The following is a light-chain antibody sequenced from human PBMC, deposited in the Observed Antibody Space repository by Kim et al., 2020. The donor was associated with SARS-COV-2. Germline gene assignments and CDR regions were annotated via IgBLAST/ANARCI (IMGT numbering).Light chain of an antibody. Sequence: SYELTQPPSVSVSPGQTASITCSGDKLGDKYASWYQQKPGQSPILVIYQDNKRPSGIPERFSGSNSGNTATLTITGTQAIDEADYYCQTWDTSTDWVFGGGTQLTVL. V-gene: IGLV3-1*01. CDR1: KLGDKY. J-gene: IGLJ3*02. CDR3: QTWDTSTDWV. CDR2: QDN.